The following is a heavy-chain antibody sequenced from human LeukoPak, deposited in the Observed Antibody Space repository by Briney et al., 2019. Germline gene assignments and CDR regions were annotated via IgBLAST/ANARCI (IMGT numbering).Heavy chain of an antibody. V-gene: IGHV3-7*01. D-gene: IGHD5-12*01. CDR2: IKQDGSEK. J-gene: IGHJ3*02. CDR3: ARDLNMDIVATGNDAFDI. Sequence: GSLRLSCAASGFTFSSYWMSWVRQAPGKGLEWVANIKQDGSEKYYVDSVKGRFTISRDNAKNSLYLQMNSLRAEDTAVYYCARDLNMDIVATGNDAFDIWGQGTMVTVSS. CDR1: GFTFSSYW.